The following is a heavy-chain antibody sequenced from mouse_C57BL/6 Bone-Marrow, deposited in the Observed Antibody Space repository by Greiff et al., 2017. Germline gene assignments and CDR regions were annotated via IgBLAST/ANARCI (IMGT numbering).Heavy chain of an antibody. CDR1: GFTFSSYA. V-gene: IGHV5-4*01. D-gene: IGHD4-1*01. J-gene: IGHJ4*01. Sequence: DVQLVESGGGLVKPGGSLKLSCAASGFTFSSYAMSWVRQTPEKRLEWVATISDGGSYTYYPDNVKGRFTISRDNAKNNLYLQMSHLKSEDTAMYYCARGNWAMDYWGQGTSVTVSS. CDR2: ISDGGSYT. CDR3: ARGNWAMDY.